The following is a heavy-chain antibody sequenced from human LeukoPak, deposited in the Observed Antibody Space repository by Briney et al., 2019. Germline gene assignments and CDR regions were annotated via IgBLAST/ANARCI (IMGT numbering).Heavy chain of an antibody. CDR3: ARDRYSSSWYKADAFDI. CDR1: GGSISSYY. J-gene: IGHJ3*02. CDR2: IYYSGST. D-gene: IGHD6-13*01. Sequence: SETLSLTCTVSGGSISSYYWSWIRQPPGKGLEWIGYIYYSGSTNYNPSLKSRVTISVDTSKNQFSLKLSSVTAADTAVYYCARDRYSSSWYKADAFDIWGQGTMVTVSS. V-gene: IGHV4-59*01.